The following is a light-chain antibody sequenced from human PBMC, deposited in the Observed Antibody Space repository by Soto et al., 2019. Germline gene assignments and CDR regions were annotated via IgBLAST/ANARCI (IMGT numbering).Light chain of an antibody. CDR3: KSYTSITSFV. CDR2: DVS. J-gene: IGLJ1*01. Sequence: QSALTQPASVSGSPGQSITISCTGTRSDIGTYNYVSWYQQHPGKAPRLVIYDVSNRPSGVSNRFSGSKSGNTASLTIAGLQSEVEADYYCKSYTSITSFVFGTGTKVTVL. CDR1: RSDIGTYNY. V-gene: IGLV2-14*01.